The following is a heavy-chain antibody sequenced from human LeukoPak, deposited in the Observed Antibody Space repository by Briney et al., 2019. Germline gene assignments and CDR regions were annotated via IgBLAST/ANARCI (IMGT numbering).Heavy chain of an antibody. V-gene: IGHV1-3*01. D-gene: IGHD3-22*01. CDR2: INAGNGNT. CDR3: AREAYHDSSGVFDH. CDR1: GYTFTSYA. Sequence: GASVKVSCKASGYTFTSYAVHWVRQAPGQSLEWMGWINAGNGNTKYSQKFQGRVTITRDTSASTAYMELSSLRSEDTAVYYCAREAYHDSSGVFDHWGQGTLITVSS. J-gene: IGHJ4*02.